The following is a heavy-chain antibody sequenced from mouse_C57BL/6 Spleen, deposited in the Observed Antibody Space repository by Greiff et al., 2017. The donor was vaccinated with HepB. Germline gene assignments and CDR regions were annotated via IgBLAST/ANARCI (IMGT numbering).Heavy chain of an antibody. D-gene: IGHD1-1*01. CDR3: ARAGSSYDWYFDV. Sequence: EVKLVESGGGLVKPGGSLKLSCAASGFTFSSYAMSWVRQTPEKRLEWVATISDGGSYTYYPDNVKGRFTISRDNAKNNLYLQMSHLKSEDTAMYYGARAGSSYDWYFDVWGTGTTVTVSS. V-gene: IGHV5-4*03. J-gene: IGHJ1*03. CDR2: ISDGGSYT. CDR1: GFTFSSYA.